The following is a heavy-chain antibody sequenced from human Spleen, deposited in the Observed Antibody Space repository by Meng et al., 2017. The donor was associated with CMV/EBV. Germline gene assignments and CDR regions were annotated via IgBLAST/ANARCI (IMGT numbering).Heavy chain of an antibody. CDR2: IKSKTDGGTT. CDR1: GFTFSNAW. V-gene: IGHV3-15*01. CDR3: TTLYIVVVVAAFDY. Sequence: GGSLRLSCAASGFTFSNAWMSWVRQAPGKGLEWVGRIKSKTDGGTTDYAAPVKGRFTISRDDSKNTLYLQMNSLKTEDTAVYYCTTLYIVVVVAAFDYWGQGTLVTVSS. J-gene: IGHJ4*02. D-gene: IGHD2-15*01.